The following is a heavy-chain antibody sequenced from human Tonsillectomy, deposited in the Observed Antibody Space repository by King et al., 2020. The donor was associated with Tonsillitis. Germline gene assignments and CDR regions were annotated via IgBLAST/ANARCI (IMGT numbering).Heavy chain of an antibody. D-gene: IGHD3-10*01. J-gene: IGHJ4*02. Sequence: QLQESGPGLVKPSQTLSLTCTVSGDSISSYNYYWTWIRQHPGKGLEWIGYFYYSGTTYYNASLKSRLSIGVDTSKNQLSLKLKSVTAADTAVYYCARGYGTAENFDYWGQGTLVTVSS. V-gene: IGHV4-31*03. CDR3: ARGYGTAENFDY. CDR1: GDSISSYNYY. CDR2: FYYSGTT.